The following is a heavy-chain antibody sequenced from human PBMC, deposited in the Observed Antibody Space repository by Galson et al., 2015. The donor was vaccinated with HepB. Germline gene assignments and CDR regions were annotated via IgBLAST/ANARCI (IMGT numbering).Heavy chain of an antibody. CDR3: ARLDDFWSGSQSDYYYYMDV. CDR2: IKGDGSAE. CDR1: GFTFSNYW. Sequence: SLRLSCAASGFTFSNYWMTWVRQAPGKRLEWVAHIKGDGSAESFVDSVKGRFTISRDNAKKSLYLQMNDLRAEDTAVYYCARLDDFWSGSQSDYYYYMDVWAKGTTVAVSS. J-gene: IGHJ6*03. V-gene: IGHV3-7*01. D-gene: IGHD3-3*01.